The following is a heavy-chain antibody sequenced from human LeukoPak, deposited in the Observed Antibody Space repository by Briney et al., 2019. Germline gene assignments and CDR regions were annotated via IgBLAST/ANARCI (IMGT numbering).Heavy chain of an antibody. CDR3: AIGIITRATAGLGY. V-gene: IGHV1-2*02. CDR1: GYTFTGYY. D-gene: IGHD3/OR15-3a*01. J-gene: IGHJ4*02. CDR2: INPNSGGT. Sequence: ASVKVSCKASGYTFTGYYMHWVRQAPGQGLEWMGWINPNSGGTNSAQKFQGRVTMTRDTSITTAYMELSRLRSDDTAVCYCAIGIITRATAGLGYWGQGTLVTVSS.